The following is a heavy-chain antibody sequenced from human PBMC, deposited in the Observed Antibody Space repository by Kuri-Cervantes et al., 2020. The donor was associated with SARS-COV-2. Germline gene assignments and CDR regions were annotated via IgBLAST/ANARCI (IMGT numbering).Heavy chain of an antibody. V-gene: IGHV4-38-2*01. J-gene: IGHJ4*02. CDR2: IYHSGST. CDR3: ARREMATMSFDY. CDR1: GYSISSGYY. Sequence: GSLRLSCAVSGYSISSGYYWGWIRQPPGKGLEWIGSIYHSGSTYYNPSLKSRVTISVDTSENQFSLKLSSVTAADTAVYYCARREMATMSFDYWGQGTLVTVSS. D-gene: IGHD5-24*01.